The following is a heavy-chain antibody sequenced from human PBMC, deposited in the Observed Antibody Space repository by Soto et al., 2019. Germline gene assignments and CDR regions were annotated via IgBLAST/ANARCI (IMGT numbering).Heavy chain of an antibody. CDR3: ARDSGWEQWLAFDY. Sequence: QVQLQESGPGLVKPSQTLSLTCTVSGGSISSGGYYWSWIRPPPGKGLEWIGYIYYTGNTYYNPSLNSRVTMSVDTSKNQFSLKLSSVTAAHTALYFCARDSGWEQWLAFDYWGQGTLVTVSS. CDR2: IYYTGNT. CDR1: GGSISSGGYY. D-gene: IGHD6-19*01. J-gene: IGHJ4*02. V-gene: IGHV4-31*03.